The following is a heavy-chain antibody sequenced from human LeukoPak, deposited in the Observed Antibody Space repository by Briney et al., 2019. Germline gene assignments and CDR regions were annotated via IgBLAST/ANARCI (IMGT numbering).Heavy chain of an antibody. V-gene: IGHV3-23*01. CDR3: ARGIQLLGY. CDR1: GFTINNNY. D-gene: IGHD1-1*01. CDR2: TSGSGGST. Sequence: GGSLRLSCAASGFTINNNYMNWVRQAPGKGLEWVSATSGSGGSTYYADSVNGRFTISRDNSKNTLYLQMNSLRAEDSAVYYCARGIQLLGYWGQGTLVTVSS. J-gene: IGHJ4*02.